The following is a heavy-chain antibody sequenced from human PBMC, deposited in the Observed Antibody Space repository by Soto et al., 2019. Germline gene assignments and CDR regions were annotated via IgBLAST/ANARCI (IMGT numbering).Heavy chain of an antibody. J-gene: IGHJ4*02. V-gene: IGHV4-34*01. CDR1: GGSFSGYY. D-gene: IGHD6-19*01. CDR2: INHSGST. Sequence: QVQLQQWGAGLLKPSETLSLTCAVYGGSFSGYYWNWIRQPPGKGLEWIGEINHSGSTNYNPSLKSRFTISVDTSKNQFSLKVASVTAADTAVYYCARGRAAVADYWGQGTLVTVSS. CDR3: ARGRAAVADY.